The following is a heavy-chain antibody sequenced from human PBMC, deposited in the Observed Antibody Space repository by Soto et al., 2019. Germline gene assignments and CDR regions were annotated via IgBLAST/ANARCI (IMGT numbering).Heavy chain of an antibody. CDR3: ARDRYYYDGSGYYVWNWFDP. CDR1: GGSISSGGYY. D-gene: IGHD3-22*01. V-gene: IGHV4-31*03. CDR2: IYYSGST. Sequence: QVQLQESGPGLVKPSQTLSLTCTVSGGSISSGGYYWSWIRQHPGKGLEWIGYIYYSGSTYYNPSLKSRVTISVDTSKNQFSLKLSSVTAADTAVYYCARDRYYYDGSGYYVWNWFDPGGQGTLVTVSS. J-gene: IGHJ5*02.